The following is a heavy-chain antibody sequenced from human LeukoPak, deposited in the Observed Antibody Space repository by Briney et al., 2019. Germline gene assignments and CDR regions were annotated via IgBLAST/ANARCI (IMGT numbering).Heavy chain of an antibody. CDR3: ASAGIAAAGTLGIDY. CDR2: IWYDGSNK. Sequence: GGSLRLSCAASGFTFSSYGMHWVRQAPGKGLEWVAVIWYDGSNKYYADSVKGRFNISRDNSKNTLYLQMNSLRAEDTAVYYCASAGIAAAGTLGIDYWGQGTLVTVSS. CDR1: GFTFSSYG. V-gene: IGHV3-33*01. J-gene: IGHJ4*02. D-gene: IGHD6-13*01.